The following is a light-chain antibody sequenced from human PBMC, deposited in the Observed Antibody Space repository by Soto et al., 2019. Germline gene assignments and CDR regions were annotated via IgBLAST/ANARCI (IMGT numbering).Light chain of an antibody. Sequence: EIVLTQSPGTLSLSPGERVTLSCRASQIITKNYLAWYQQKAGQAPRLLIFGASNRAAGIPDRFSGSGSGTDFSLTISKLEPEDFAVYYCEQYGSSPYTFGLGTKL. CDR3: EQYGSSPYT. V-gene: IGKV3-20*01. J-gene: IGKJ2*01. CDR2: GAS. CDR1: QIITKNY.